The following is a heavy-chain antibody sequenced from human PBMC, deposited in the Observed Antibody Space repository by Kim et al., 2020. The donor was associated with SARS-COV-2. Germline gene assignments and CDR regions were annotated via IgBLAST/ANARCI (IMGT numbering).Heavy chain of an antibody. D-gene: IGHD2-15*01. Sequence: GGSLRLSCAASGFTFSSYAMSWVRQAPGKGLEWVSAISGSGGSTYYADSVKGRFTISRDNSKNTLYLQMNSLRAEDTAVYYCAKENDCSGGSCSHSFYYYGRDVWGQGTTVTVS. CDR3: AKENDCSGGSCSHSFYYYGRDV. V-gene: IGHV3-23*01. J-gene: IGHJ6*02. CDR2: ISGSGGST. CDR1: GFTFSSYA.